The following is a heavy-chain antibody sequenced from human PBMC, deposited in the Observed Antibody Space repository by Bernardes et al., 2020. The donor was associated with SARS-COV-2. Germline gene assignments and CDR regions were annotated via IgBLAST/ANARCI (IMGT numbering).Heavy chain of an antibody. J-gene: IGHJ4*02. CDR3: ARGTGYCSSTSCYDFDY. CDR2: INHSGST. CDR1: GGSFSGYY. V-gene: IGHV4-34*01. Sequence: SETLSLTRAVYGGSFSGYYWSWIRQPPGKGLEWIGEINHSGSTNYNPSLKSRVTISVDTSKNQFSLKLSSVTAADTAVYYCARGTGYCSSTSCYDFDYWGQGTLVTVSS. D-gene: IGHD2-2*01.